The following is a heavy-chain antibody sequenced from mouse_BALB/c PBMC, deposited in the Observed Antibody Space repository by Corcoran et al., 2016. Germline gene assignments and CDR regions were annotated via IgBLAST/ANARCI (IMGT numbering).Heavy chain of an antibody. CDR1: GYSITCGYY. Sequence: EVQLQEAGPGLKKPSPSLPPTSAVSGYSITCGYYWIWIRQFPGNKLEWMGYISYDGSNNYNPSRKNRIYITRDTSKNQFCLKLNSVTTEDTATYYCARNDYGRLDFDYWGQGTTLTVS. J-gene: IGHJ2*01. CDR3: ARNDYGRLDFDY. D-gene: IGHD1-1*01. CDR2: ISYDGSN. V-gene: IGHV3-6*02.